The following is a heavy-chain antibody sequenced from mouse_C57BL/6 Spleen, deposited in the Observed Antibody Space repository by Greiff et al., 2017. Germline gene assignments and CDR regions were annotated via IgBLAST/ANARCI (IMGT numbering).Heavy chain of an antibody. J-gene: IGHJ2*01. CDR3: ARYETGTLFDY. CDR2: IRNKANGYTT. Sequence: EVMLVESGGGLVQPGGSLSLSCAASGFTFTDYYMSWVRQPPGKALEWLGFIRNKANGYTTEYSASVKGRFTISRDNSQSILYLPLNALRAEDSATYTCARYETGTLFDYWGQGTTLTVSS. D-gene: IGHD4-1*01. CDR1: GFTFTDYY. V-gene: IGHV7-3*01.